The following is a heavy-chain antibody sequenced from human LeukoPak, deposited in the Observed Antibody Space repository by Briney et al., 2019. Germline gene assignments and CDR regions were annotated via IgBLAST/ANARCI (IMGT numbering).Heavy chain of an antibody. CDR1: GGSVSSGGFH. V-gene: IGHV4-30-2*01. Sequence: SETLSLTCTVSGGSVSSGGFHWSWIRQPPGKGLEWIGYIYHIGTTDYNPSLKSRVTISLDRSKNQFSLKLSSVTAADTAVYYCARGGHAFWSGPIDYWGQGTLVTVSS. D-gene: IGHD3-3*01. CDR2: IYHIGTT. J-gene: IGHJ4*02. CDR3: ARGGHAFWSGPIDY.